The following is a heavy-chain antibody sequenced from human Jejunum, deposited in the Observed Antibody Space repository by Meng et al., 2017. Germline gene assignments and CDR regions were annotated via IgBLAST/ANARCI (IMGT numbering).Heavy chain of an antibody. CDR3: ARYGGSGSYWHFDP. V-gene: IGHV4-34*01. J-gene: IGHJ2*01. CDR2: INQNGRT. CDR1: GGSFNSYF. Sequence: QVHLRQWGAGLLKPSETLSLTCGVYGGSFNSYFWNGIRQPPGKGLEWIGEINQNGRTNYNPSLKSRVTMSIDTSKIQFSLKLSSVTAADAAVYYCARYGGSGSYWHFDPWGRGTLVTVSS. D-gene: IGHD3-10*01.